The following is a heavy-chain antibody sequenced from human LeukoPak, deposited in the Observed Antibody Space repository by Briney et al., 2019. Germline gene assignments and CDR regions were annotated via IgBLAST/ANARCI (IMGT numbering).Heavy chain of an antibody. Sequence: ASVKVSCKASGYTFTNYDIMWVRQASGQGPEWMGWMNSNSGNTGYAQKFQGRVTMTRDTSINTAYMELHSLTSEDTAVYYCARGRGGTVVRGYLDYWGQGTLVTVSS. V-gene: IGHV1-8*01. CDR3: ARGRGGTVVRGYLDY. D-gene: IGHD3-10*01. CDR2: MNSNSGNT. CDR1: GYTFTNYD. J-gene: IGHJ4*02.